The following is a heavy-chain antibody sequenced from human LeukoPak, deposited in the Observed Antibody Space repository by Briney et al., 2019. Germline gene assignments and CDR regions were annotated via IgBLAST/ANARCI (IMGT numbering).Heavy chain of an antibody. Sequence: GGSLRLSCAASGFTFSSYWMNWARQAPGKGLEWVASINHNGNVNYYVDSVKGRFTISRDNAKNSLYLQMSNLRAEDTAVYFCASGGLSIMGYWGQGTLVTVSS. CDR1: GFTFSSYW. J-gene: IGHJ4*02. V-gene: IGHV3-7*03. CDR3: ASGGLSIMGY. D-gene: IGHD3-16*01. CDR2: INHNGNVN.